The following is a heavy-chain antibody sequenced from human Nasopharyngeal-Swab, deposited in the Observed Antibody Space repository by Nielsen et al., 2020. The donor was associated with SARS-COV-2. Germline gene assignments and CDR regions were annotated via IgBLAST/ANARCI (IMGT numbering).Heavy chain of an antibody. D-gene: IGHD3-9*01. J-gene: IGHJ6*02. CDR3: ARSKWSDILLTYYYYGMDV. CDR2: ISAYNGNT. V-gene: IGHV1-18*01. Sequence: ASVKVSCKASGYTFTSYGISWVRQAPGQGLEWMGWISAYNGNTNYAQKLQGRVTMTTDTSTSTAYMELRSLRSDDTAVYYCARSKWSDILLTYYYYGMDVWGQGTTVTVSS. CDR1: GYTFTSYG.